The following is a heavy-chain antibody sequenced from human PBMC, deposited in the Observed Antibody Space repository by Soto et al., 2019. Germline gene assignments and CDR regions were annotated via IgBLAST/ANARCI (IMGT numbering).Heavy chain of an antibody. Sequence: SETLSLTCTVSGGSISSYYWRWIRQPPGKGLEWIGYIYYSGSTNYNPSLKSRVTISVDTSRNQFSLKLSSVTAADTAVYYCARGHGGAYDFWSGYTFDYWGQGTQVTVSS. CDR3: ARGHGGAYDFWSGYTFDY. J-gene: IGHJ4*02. CDR1: GGSISSYY. D-gene: IGHD3-3*01. CDR2: IYYSGST. V-gene: IGHV4-59*01.